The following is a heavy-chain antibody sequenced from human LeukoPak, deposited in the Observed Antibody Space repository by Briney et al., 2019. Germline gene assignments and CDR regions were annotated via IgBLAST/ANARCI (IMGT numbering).Heavy chain of an antibody. CDR1: AFTFSSYA. CDR3: ASAAVADY. D-gene: IGHD6-19*01. V-gene: IGHV3-23*01. Sequence: PGGSLRLSCAASAFTFSSYAMSWVRQAPGQGLEWVSAISGSGGSTYYADSVKGRFTTSRDNSKNTLYPQMNSLRAEDTAVYYCASAAVADYWGQGTLVTVSS. J-gene: IGHJ4*02. CDR2: ISGSGGST.